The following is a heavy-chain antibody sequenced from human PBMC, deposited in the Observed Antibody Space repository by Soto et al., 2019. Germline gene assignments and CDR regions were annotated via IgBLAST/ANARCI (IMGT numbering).Heavy chain of an antibody. CDR2: IYYSGST. V-gene: IGHV4-30-4*01. Sequence: SETLSLTCTVSGGSISSGDYCWSWIRQPPGKGLEWIGYIYYSGSTYYNPSLKSRVTISVDTSKNQFSLKLSSVTAADTAVYYCARALDSGYDSWKIGKLYYYYYGMDVWGQGTTVTVS. D-gene: IGHD5-12*01. J-gene: IGHJ6*02. CDR1: GGSISSGDYC. CDR3: ARALDSGYDSWKIGKLYYYYYGMDV.